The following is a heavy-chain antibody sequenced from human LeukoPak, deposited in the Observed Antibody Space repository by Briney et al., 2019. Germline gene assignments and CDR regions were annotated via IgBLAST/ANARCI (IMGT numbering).Heavy chain of an antibody. V-gene: IGHV3-43D*03. CDR1: GFTFSSYS. CDR3: AKDAGIVATIGAIYYYYYYMDV. Sequence: GGSLRLSCAASGFTFSSYSMNWVRQAPGKGLEWVSLISWDGGSTYYADSVKGRFTISRDNSKNSLYLQMNSLRAEDTALYYCAKDAGIVATIGAIYYYYYYMDVWGKGTTVTVSS. J-gene: IGHJ6*03. D-gene: IGHD5-12*01. CDR2: ISWDGGST.